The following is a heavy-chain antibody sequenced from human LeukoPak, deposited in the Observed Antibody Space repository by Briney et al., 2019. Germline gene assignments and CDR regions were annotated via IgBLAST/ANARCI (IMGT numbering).Heavy chain of an antibody. J-gene: IGHJ3*02. D-gene: IGHD5-18*01. CDR3: ARVRGYSYGSDAFDI. Sequence: SETLSLTCTVSGGSISSYYWSWIRQPPGKGLEWIGYIYYSGSTNYNPSLKSRLTISVDTSKNQFSLKLRSVNAADTAVYYCARVRGYSYGSDAFDIWGQGTMVTVSS. V-gene: IGHV4-59*01. CDR2: IYYSGST. CDR1: GGSISSYY.